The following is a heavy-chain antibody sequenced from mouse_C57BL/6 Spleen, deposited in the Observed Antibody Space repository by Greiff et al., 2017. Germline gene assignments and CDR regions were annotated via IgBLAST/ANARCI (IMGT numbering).Heavy chain of an antibody. Sequence: EVKVEESGTVLARPGASVKMSCKTSGYTFTSYWMHWVKQRPGQGLEWIGALYPGNSDTSYNQKFQGTAKLTAVTSASPAYMELSSLTNEDSAVYYCTTLWLRGAMDYWGQGTSVTVSS. J-gene: IGHJ4*01. CDR3: TTLWLRGAMDY. D-gene: IGHD2-2*01. V-gene: IGHV1-5*01. CDR1: GYTFTSYW. CDR2: LYPGNSDT.